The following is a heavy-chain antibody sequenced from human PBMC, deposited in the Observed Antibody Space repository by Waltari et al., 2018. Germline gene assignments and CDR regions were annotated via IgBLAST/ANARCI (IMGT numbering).Heavy chain of an antibody. J-gene: IGHJ4*02. CDR2: IIPICGTA. CDR3: ARATTVVTPFDY. CDR1: GGTFSSYA. D-gene: IGHD4-17*01. Sequence: QVQLAQSGAEVTKPGSSVQVSCKASGGTFSSYAISWLRQAPGQGLECMGGIIPICGTANYAQKFQGRVTITADESTSTAYMELSRLRSEDTAVYYCARATTVVTPFDYWGQGTLVTVSS. V-gene: IGHV1-69*01.